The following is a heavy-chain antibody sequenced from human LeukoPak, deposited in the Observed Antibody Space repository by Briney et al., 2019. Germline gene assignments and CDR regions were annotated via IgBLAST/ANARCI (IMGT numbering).Heavy chain of an antibody. CDR3: ARVGFVVVPAALTGVGPFDY. V-gene: IGHV1-18*01. J-gene: IGHJ4*02. Sequence: ASVKVSCKASGYTFTSYGISWVRQAPGQGLEWMGWISAYNGNTNYAQKLQGRVTMTTDTSTSTAYMELRSLRSDDTAVYYCARVGFVVVPAALTGVGPFDYWGQGTLVTVSS. D-gene: IGHD2-2*01. CDR1: GYTFTSYG. CDR2: ISAYNGNT.